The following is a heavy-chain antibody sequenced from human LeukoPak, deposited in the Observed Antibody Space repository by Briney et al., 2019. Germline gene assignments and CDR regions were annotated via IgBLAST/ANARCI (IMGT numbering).Heavy chain of an antibody. Sequence: GGSLRLSCTASGFTFSAYAMHWVRQAPGKGLEWMGLIAYDGSHHYYADSVKGRVTISRDNSKNSMFLQMDSLRVEDTAVYFCAREDRAFRVDYWGQGTLVTVSS. CDR3: AREDRAFRVDY. CDR2: IAYDGSHH. V-gene: IGHV3-30*04. J-gene: IGHJ4*02. D-gene: IGHD2/OR15-2a*01. CDR1: GFTFSAYA.